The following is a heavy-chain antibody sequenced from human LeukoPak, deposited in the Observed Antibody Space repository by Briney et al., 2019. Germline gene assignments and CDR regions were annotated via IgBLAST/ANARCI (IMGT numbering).Heavy chain of an antibody. CDR2: IYYSGST. CDR3: AREDNGAMGREPYYYYGMDV. CDR1: GGPIGSGGYY. Sequence: SETLSLTCTVSGGPIGSGGYYWSWIRQHPGKGLEWIGYIYYSGSTYYNPSLKSRVTISVDTSKNQFSLKLSSVTAADTAVYYCAREDNGAMGREPYYYYGMDVWGQGTTVTVSS. V-gene: IGHV4-31*03. D-gene: IGHD5-18*01. J-gene: IGHJ6*02.